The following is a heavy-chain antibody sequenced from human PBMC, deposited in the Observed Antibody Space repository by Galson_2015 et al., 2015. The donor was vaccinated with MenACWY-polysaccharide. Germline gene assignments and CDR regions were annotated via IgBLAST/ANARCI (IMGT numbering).Heavy chain of an antibody. D-gene: IGHD5-24*01. CDR2: VYPGDSDT. J-gene: IGHJ4*02. CDR1: GYTFANYW. V-gene: IGHV5-51*01. Sequence: QSGAEVKKPGDSLKISCKASGYTFANYWIAWVRQVPGKGLEWMGIVYPGDSDTRYSPSFQGQVTISADKSITTAYLQWSSLKASDTAIYFCARHSGSRDGYTGDYWGQGTLVTVSS. CDR3: ARHSGSRDGYTGDY.